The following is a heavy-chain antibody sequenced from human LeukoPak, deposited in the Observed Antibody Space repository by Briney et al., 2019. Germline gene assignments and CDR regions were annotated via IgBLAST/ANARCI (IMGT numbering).Heavy chain of an antibody. Sequence: PGGSLRLSCAGSGFTFSSYAMSWVRQAPGKGLEWVSSMSGTGGSTYYADSVKGRFTISRDNSKITLYLQMNSLRAEDTAVYYCAKFPRVGVIPPTHDYWGQGTLVTVSS. V-gene: IGHV3-23*01. CDR1: GFTFSSYA. CDR3: AKFPRVGVIPPTHDY. J-gene: IGHJ4*02. CDR2: MSGTGGST. D-gene: IGHD3-10*01.